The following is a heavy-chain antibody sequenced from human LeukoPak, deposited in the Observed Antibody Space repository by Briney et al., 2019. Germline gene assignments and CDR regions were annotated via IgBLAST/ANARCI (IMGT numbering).Heavy chain of an antibody. Sequence: GGSLRLSCAASGFTFSSYWMHWVRQAPGKGLVWVSNIKSDGSNINYADSVKGRFTISRDNAKNALYLQMNSLRAEDAAVYYCISEVGKGSHWGQGTLVTVSS. CDR3: ISEVGKGSH. V-gene: IGHV3-74*01. D-gene: IGHD1-26*01. J-gene: IGHJ4*02. CDR2: IKSDGSNI. CDR1: GFTFSSYW.